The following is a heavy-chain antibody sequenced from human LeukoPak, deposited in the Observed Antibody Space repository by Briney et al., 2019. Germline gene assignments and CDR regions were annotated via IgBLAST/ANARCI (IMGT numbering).Heavy chain of an antibody. D-gene: IGHD4-17*01. CDR1: GGSISSYY. J-gene: IGHJ5*02. Sequence: KSSETLSLTCIVSGGSISSYYWSWIRQPPGKGLEWIGYIYYSGSTNYNPSLKSRVTISVDTSKNQFSLKLSSVTAADTAVYYCARHGRDYGGNGNWFDPWGQGTLVTVSS. CDR2: IYYSGST. CDR3: ARHGRDYGGNGNWFDP. V-gene: IGHV4-59*08.